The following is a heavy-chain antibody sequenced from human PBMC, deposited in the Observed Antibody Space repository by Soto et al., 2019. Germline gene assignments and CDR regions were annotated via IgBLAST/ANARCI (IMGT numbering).Heavy chain of an antibody. J-gene: IGHJ2*01. CDR3: ARTDCGGDCYHWYFDL. CDR1: GGTFSSYA. V-gene: IGHV1-69*01. CDR2: IIPIFGTA. Sequence: QVQLVQSGAEVKKPGSSVKVSCKASGGTFSSYAISWVRQAPGQGLEWMGGIIPIFGTANYAQKFQGRVTITADESTSRAYMELSSLRSEDTAVYYCARTDCGGDCYHWYFDLWGRGTLVTVSS. D-gene: IGHD2-21*02.